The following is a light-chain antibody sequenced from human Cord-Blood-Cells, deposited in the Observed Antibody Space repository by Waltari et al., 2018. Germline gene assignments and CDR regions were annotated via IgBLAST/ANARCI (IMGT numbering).Light chain of an antibody. CDR3: QQSYSTLT. CDR2: AAS. V-gene: IGKV1-39*01. Sequence: DIQMTQSPSSLSASVGARVTITCRASQSISSYLNWYQQKPGKAPKLLIYAASSLQSGVPSRFSGSGSGTDFTLTISSLQPEDFVTYYCQQSYSTLTFGGGTKVEIK. J-gene: IGKJ4*01. CDR1: QSISSY.